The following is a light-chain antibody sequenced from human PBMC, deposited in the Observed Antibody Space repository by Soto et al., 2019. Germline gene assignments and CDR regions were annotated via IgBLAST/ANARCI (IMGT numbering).Light chain of an antibody. V-gene: IGKV1-5*01. CDR2: TAS. J-gene: IGKJ1*01. CDR3: QQFAISTT. CDR1: QTISRW. Sequence: DIQMTQSPSTLSASVGDTVTITCRASQTISRWLAWYQQKPGKAPRLLIYTASTLESGVPSRFSASGSGTEFTLTISSLHPDDFATYYCQQFAISTTFGQGTKVDIK.